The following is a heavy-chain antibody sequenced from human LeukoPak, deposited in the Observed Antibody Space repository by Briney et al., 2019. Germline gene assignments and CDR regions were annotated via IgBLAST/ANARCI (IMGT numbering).Heavy chain of an antibody. V-gene: IGHV1-69*01. CDR2: IIPIFGTA. J-gene: IGHJ6*04. D-gene: IGHD2-2*01. Sequence: GSSVKASCKASGGTFSSYAISWVRQAPGQGLEWMGGIIPIFGTANYAQKFQGRVTITADESTSTAYMELGSLRSEDTAVYYCARLPLDIVVVPAAMGHYYYYGMDVWGKGTTVTVSS. CDR3: ARLPLDIVVVPAAMGHYYYYGMDV. CDR1: GGTFSSYA.